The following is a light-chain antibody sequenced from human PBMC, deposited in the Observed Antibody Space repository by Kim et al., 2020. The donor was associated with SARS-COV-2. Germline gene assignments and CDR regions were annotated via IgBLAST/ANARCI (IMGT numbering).Light chain of an antibody. J-gene: IGLJ2*01. Sequence: PGKTARVSCGGNSIGSKSGHWYQQKAGQAPLLVISYDSDRPSGIPERFSGSNSGNTATLTISRVEAGDEADYYCQVWDSSSDHRVVFGGGTQLTVL. V-gene: IGLV3-21*04. CDR1: SIGSKS. CDR3: QVWDSSSDHRVV. CDR2: YDS.